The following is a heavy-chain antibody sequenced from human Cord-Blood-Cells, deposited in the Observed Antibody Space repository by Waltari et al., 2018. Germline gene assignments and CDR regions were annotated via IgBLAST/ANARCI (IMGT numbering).Heavy chain of an antibody. CDR2: IIPIFGTA. CDR1: GGTFSSYA. D-gene: IGHD3-9*01. V-gene: IGHV1-69*01. CDR3: ASDALSLYDILTGYDAFDI. J-gene: IGHJ3*02. Sequence: QVQLVQSGAEVKKPGSSVKVSCKASGGTFSSYAISWVRQAPGQGLEWMGGIIPIFGTANYAQKFQGRVTIIADESTSTAYMELSSLRSEDTAVYYCASDALSLYDILTGYDAFDIWGQGTMVTVSS.